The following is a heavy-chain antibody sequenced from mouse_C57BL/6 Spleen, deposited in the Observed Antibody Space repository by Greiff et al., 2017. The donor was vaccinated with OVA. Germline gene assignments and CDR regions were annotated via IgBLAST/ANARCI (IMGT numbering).Heavy chain of an antibody. CDR1: GYAFSSYW. CDR2: IYPGDGDT. V-gene: IGHV1-80*01. D-gene: IGHD1-1*01. J-gene: IGHJ4*01. CDR3: TTDGNEAMDY. Sequence: QVQLQQSGAELVKPGASVKISCKASGYAFSSYWMNWVKQRPGKGLEWIGQIYPGDGDTNYNGKFKGKATLTADTSSNTAYLQLSSLTSEDTAVYYRTTDGNEAMDYWGQGTSVTVSS.